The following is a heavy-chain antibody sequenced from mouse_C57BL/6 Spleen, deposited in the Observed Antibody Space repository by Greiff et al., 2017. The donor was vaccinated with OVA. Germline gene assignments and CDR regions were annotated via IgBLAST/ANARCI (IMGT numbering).Heavy chain of an antibody. CDR1: GFSLTSYG. D-gene: IGHD2-5*01. V-gene: IGHV2-2*01. CDR2: IWSGGST. CDR3: ASPSAYYSNLYYAMDY. Sequence: QVQLQQSGPGLVQPSQSLSITCTVSGFSLTSYGVHWVRQSPAKGLEWLGVIWSGGSTDYNAAFISRLSISKDNSKSQVFFKMNSLQADDTAIYYCASPSAYYSNLYYAMDYWGQGTSVTVSS. J-gene: IGHJ4*01.